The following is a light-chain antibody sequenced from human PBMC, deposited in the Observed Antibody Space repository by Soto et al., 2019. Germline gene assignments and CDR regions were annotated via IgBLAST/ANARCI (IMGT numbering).Light chain of an antibody. V-gene: IGLV1-47*01. CDR3: AAWDDSLSGVV. Sequence: QSVLPQPPSASGTPGQRVPISCSGSSSNIGSNYVYWYQQLPGTVPQLLSYRNSERPSGVPDRFSGSKSGTSASLAISGLRSEDEADYYCAAWDDSLSGVVFGGGTKLTVL. J-gene: IGLJ2*01. CDR1: SSNIGSNY. CDR2: RNS.